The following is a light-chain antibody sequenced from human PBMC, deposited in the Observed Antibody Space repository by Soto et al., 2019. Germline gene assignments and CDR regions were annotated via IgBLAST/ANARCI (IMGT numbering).Light chain of an antibody. CDR1: QSVSSN. J-gene: IGKJ1*01. CDR3: QQTYDTPG. V-gene: IGKV1-39*01. CDR2: AAS. Sequence: MTQSPATLSVSPGERATLSCRASQSVSSNLAWYQQKPGKAPKLLIFAASSLQSGVPSRFSGSGSGTDFTLTISSLQPEDFATYYCQQTYDTPGFGQGTTVEIK.